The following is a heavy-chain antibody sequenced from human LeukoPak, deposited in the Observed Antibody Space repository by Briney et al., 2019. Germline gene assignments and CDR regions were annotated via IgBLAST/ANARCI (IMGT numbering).Heavy chain of an antibody. CDR1: GHTLTVHY. D-gene: IGHD5-18*01. J-gene: IGHJ4*02. CDR3: ARDGRIQLWRRFDY. Sequence: GASVKVSCKASGHTLTVHYIHWVRQGPGQGLGWLGWITLHSGDTHYAQKLQGRVTMTTDTSTSTAYMELRSLRSDDTAVYYCARDGRIQLWRRFDYWGQGTLVTVSS. V-gene: IGHV1-18*04. CDR2: ITLHSGDT.